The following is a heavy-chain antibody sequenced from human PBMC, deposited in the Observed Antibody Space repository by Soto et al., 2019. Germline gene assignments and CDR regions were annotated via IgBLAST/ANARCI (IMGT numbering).Heavy chain of an antibody. CDR3: ARVFKTMSFYYGMDV. CDR2: IYYTGST. CDR1: GGSINSGGYY. D-gene: IGHD3-22*01. Sequence: QVQLQESGPGLVKPSQTLSLICTVSGGSINSGGYYWSWIRQLPGKGREWIGYIYYTGSTYYNPSLKSRITISVDTSANQFSLKLSSVTAADTAIYFCARVFKTMSFYYGMDVWGQGTAVAVSS. V-gene: IGHV4-31*03. J-gene: IGHJ6*02.